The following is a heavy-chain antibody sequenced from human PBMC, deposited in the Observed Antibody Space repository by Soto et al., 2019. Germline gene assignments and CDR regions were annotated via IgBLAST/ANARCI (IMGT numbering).Heavy chain of an antibody. Sequence: ASVKVSCKASGYTFTSYAMHWVRQAPGQRLEGMGWINAGNGNTKYSQKFQGRVTITRDPSASTAYMEVSSLRSEDTAVYYCGRGRTWGLNWYDPWGQVTLVTVAS. V-gene: IGHV1-3*01. CDR3: GRGRTWGLNWYDP. CDR2: INAGNGNT. D-gene: IGHD7-27*01. CDR1: GYTFTSYA. J-gene: IGHJ5*02.